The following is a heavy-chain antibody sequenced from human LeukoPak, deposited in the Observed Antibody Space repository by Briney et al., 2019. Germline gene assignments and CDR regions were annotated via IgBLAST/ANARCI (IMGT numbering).Heavy chain of an antibody. V-gene: IGHV4-59*01. CDR2: THYSGST. J-gene: IGHJ4*02. D-gene: IGHD6-13*01. Sequence: SETLSLTCTVPGCSISNDYWSWIRQPPGKGLEWIGYTHYSGSTNYNPSLKSRVSISVDTSKKEFSLKLSSVTTADTAVYYCARGPYSSSYDYWGQGILVTVSS. CDR3: ARGPYSSSYDY. CDR1: GCSISNDY.